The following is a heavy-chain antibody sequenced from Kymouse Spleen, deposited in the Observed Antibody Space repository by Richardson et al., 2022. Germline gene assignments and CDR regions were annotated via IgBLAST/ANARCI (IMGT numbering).Heavy chain of an antibody. J-gene: IGHJ5*02. CDR1: GFTFSSYG. CDR2: ISYDGSNK. Sequence: QVQLVESGGGVVQPGRSLRLSCAASGFTFSSYGMHWVRQAPGKGLEWVAVISYDGSNKYYADSVKGRFTISRDNSKNTLYLQMNSLRAEDTAVYYCAKDMDTAMVPNWFDPWGQGTLVTVSS. V-gene: IGHV3-30*18. CDR3: AKDMDTAMVPNWFDP. D-gene: IGHD5-18,IGHD5-18*01.